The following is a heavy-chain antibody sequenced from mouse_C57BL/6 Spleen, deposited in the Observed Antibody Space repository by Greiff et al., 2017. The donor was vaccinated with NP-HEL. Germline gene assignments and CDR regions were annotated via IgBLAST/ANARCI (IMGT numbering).Heavy chain of an antibody. V-gene: IGHV1-7*01. CDR1: GYTFTSYW. Sequence: QVQLQQSGAELAKPGASVKLSCKASGYTFTSYWMHWVKQRPGQGLEWIGYINPSSGYTKYNQKFKDKATLTADKSSSTAYMQLSSLTYEDSAVYYCATPHYGSSPDDWGQGTTLTVSS. D-gene: IGHD1-1*01. CDR3: ATPHYGSSPDD. CDR2: INPSSGYT. J-gene: IGHJ2*01.